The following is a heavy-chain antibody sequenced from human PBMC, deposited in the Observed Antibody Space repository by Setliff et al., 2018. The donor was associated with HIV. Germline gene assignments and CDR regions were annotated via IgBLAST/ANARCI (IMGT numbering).Heavy chain of an antibody. J-gene: IGHJ6*03. Sequence: SETLSLTCTVSGGSISHYYWNWIRQSPGKGLEWIGFISYSGTTNYNPSLESRVTISIDTSNNQFSLKVSSVTAADTAVYYCARGPPAEDYYYYMDVWDKGTTVTVSS. V-gene: IGHV4-59*08. CDR2: ISYSGTT. CDR3: ARGPPAEDYYYYMDV. CDR1: GGSISHYY.